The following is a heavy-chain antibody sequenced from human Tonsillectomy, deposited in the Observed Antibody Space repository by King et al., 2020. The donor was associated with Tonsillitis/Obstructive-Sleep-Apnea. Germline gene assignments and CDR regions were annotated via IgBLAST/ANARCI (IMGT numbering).Heavy chain of an antibody. J-gene: IGHJ4*02. CDR2: ISYDASKK. V-gene: IGHV3-30*01. D-gene: IGHD4-17*01. Sequence: VQLVESGGGVVQPGRSLTLSCAASGFTFSTYAMHWVRQAPGKGLEGVAVISYDASKKYYADSVKGRFTISRDNSENTLYLQMNSLRVEDTALYYCARESYGDYYFDYWAREPWSPSPQ. CDR3: ARESYGDYYFDY. CDR1: GFTFSTYA.